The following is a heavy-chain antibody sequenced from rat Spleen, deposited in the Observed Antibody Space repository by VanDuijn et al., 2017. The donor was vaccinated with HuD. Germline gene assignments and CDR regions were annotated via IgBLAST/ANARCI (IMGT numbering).Heavy chain of an antibody. V-gene: IGHV5-31*01. CDR2: ITNAAGST. CDR3: TGPFDY. J-gene: IGHJ2*01. CDR1: GFTFNKFW. Sequence: EVQLVESGGGLVQPGRSLKISWVASGFTFNKFWMTWIRQVPGKGLEWVASITNAAGSTYYPDSVKGRFTISRDNAKSTLYLQMNSLRSEDTATYYCTGPFDYWGQGVMVTVSS.